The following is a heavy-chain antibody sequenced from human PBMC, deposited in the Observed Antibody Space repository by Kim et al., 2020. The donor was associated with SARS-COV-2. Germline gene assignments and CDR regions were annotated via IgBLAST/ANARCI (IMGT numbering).Heavy chain of an antibody. J-gene: IGHJ4*02. D-gene: IGHD3-10*01. CDR3: TTASLVWFGELGY. Sequence: YAAPVKGRFTIFRDDSKYTLYLQFNSLKTEDSAVYYCTTASLVWFGELGYWGQGTLVTVSS. V-gene: IGHV3-15*01.